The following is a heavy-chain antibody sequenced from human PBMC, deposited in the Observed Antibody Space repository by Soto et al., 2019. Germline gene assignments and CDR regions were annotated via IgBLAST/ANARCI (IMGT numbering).Heavy chain of an antibody. J-gene: IGHJ4*02. CDR3: ARRYYDSSGYPTFDY. Sequence: GASVKVSCKASGYTFTSYGISWVRQAPGQGLEWMGWISAYNGNTNYAQKLQGRVTMTTDTSTSTAYMELRSPRSDDTAVYYCARRYYDSSGYPTFDYWGQGILVTVSS. D-gene: IGHD3-22*01. CDR1: GYTFTSYG. V-gene: IGHV1-18*01. CDR2: ISAYNGNT.